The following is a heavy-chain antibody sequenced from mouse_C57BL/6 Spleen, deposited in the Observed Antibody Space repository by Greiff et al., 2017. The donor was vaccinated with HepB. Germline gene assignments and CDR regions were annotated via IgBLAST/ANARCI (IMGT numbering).Heavy chain of an antibody. CDR2: ISNGGGST. Sequence: DVMLVESGGGLVQPGGSLKLSCAASGFTFSDYYMYWVRQTPEKRLEWVAYISNGGGSTYYPDTVKGRFTISRDNAKNTLYLQMSRLKSEDTAMYYCARPWGYDGYYVLYAMDYWGQRTSVTVSS. V-gene: IGHV5-12*01. J-gene: IGHJ4*01. CDR3: ARPWGYDGYYVLYAMDY. CDR1: GFTFSDYY. D-gene: IGHD2-3*01.